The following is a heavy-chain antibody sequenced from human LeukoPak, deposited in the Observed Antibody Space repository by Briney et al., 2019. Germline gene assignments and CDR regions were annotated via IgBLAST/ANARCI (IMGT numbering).Heavy chain of an antibody. CDR1: GFTFGDYA. Sequence: GGSLRLSCAASGFTFGDYAMHWVRQAPGKGLEWVSGLSTGSIGYADSVKGRFTISRDNAKNSLYLQMNSLRAEDTAVYYCARDSSLSDYWGQGTLVTVSS. V-gene: IGHV3-9*01. CDR3: ARDSSLSDY. J-gene: IGHJ4*02. CDR2: LSTGSI.